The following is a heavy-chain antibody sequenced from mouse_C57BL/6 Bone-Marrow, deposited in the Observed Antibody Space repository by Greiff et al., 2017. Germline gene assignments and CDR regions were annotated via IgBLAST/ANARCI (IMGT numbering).Heavy chain of an antibody. CDR1: GYTFTSYW. CDR2: IDPSDSYT. V-gene: IGHV1-50*01. CDR3: ARLGLRYYYAMDY. J-gene: IGHJ4*01. Sequence: QVQLKQPGAELVKPGASVKLSCKASGYTFTSYWMQWVKQRPGQGLEWIGEIDPSDSYTNYNQKFKGKATLTVDTSSSTAYMQLSSLTSEDSAVYYCARLGLRYYYAMDYWGQGTSVTVSS. D-gene: IGHD2-4*01.